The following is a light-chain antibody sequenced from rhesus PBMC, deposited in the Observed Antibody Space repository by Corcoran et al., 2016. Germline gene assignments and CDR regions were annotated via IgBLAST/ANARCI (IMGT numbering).Light chain of an antibody. J-gene: IGKJ4*01. V-gene: IGKV1-74*01. Sequence: DIQMTQSPSSLSASVGDRVTITCRASENVNNFLNWYQQKQGKAPKLLIYKASSWPGGVPSRFSGSGSGTDYTFPISGLQPEDFATYYFQHGYGTPLTFGGGTKVELK. CDR1: ENVNNF. CDR2: KAS. CDR3: QHGYGTPLT.